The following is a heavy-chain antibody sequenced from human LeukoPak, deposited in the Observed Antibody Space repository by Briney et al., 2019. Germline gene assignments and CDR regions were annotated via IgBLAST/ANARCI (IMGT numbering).Heavy chain of an antibody. CDR1: GGSMSGYY. V-gene: IGHV4-4*08. J-gene: IGHJ4*02. D-gene: IGHD4-23*01. CDR3: ARSGGHSGGY. Sequence: SETLSLTCTVSGGSMSGYYWSWIRQPPGKGLEWIGYIHSSGSTSYNSSLKSRVTISGDTSNNQLSLKLSSVTAADTAVYYCARSGGHSGGYWGQGTLVTVSS. CDR2: IHSSGST.